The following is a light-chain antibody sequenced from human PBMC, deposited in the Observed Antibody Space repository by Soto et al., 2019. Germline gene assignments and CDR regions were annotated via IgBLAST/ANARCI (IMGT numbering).Light chain of an antibody. V-gene: IGKV3-11*01. CDR1: QSVGTY. Sequence: ENVLTQSPGTLSLSPGEGATHSCRASQSVGTYLAWYQQKPGQAPRLLIFDASKRATGIPARFSGSGSGTDFTHTISSLETEDLAVYYCQHRSNWPSWTFGAGTKVEIK. J-gene: IGKJ1*01. CDR3: QHRSNWPSWT. CDR2: DAS.